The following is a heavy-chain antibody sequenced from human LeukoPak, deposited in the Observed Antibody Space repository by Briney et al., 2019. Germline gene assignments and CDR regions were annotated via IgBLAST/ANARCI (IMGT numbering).Heavy chain of an antibody. CDR1: GGTFSSYA. J-gene: IGHJ4*02. Sequence: ASVKVSCKASGGTFSSYAISWVRQAPGQGLEWMGGIIPIFGTANYAQKFQGRVTITADESTSTAYMELSSLRSEDTAVHYCARDKLGSSGFDYWGQGTLVTVSS. CDR2: IIPIFGTA. D-gene: IGHD6-6*01. V-gene: IGHV1-69*13. CDR3: ARDKLGSSGFDY.